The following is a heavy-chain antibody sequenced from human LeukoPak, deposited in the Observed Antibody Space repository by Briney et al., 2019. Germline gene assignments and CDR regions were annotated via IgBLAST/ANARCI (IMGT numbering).Heavy chain of an antibody. Sequence: SETLSLTCTVSGGSISSGGYYWSWIRQPPGKGLEWIGSTSYSGITYYNPSLNSRVSISVDTSNNQFSLKLSSVTAADTAVYYCARHLDYGDNFSLWGQGTLVTVSS. CDR1: GGSISSGGYY. CDR2: TSYSGIT. J-gene: IGHJ4*02. CDR3: ARHLDYGDNFSL. V-gene: IGHV4-39*01. D-gene: IGHD4-17*01.